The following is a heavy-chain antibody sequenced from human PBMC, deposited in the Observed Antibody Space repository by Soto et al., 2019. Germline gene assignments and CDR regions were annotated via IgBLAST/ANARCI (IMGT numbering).Heavy chain of an antibody. CDR3: TSPLLTDGFDM. Sequence: EVQLVESGGGLVQPGGSLKLSCAASGFIFSGYAMHWVRQTSGKGLEWVGRIRSKANSYATAYAASVQGRFTISRDDSENTAYLQMNSLKTEDAAVYYCTSPLLTDGFDMWGQGTMVTVSS. CDR1: GFIFSGYA. D-gene: IGHD3-16*01. CDR2: IRSKANSYAT. V-gene: IGHV3-73*02. J-gene: IGHJ3*02.